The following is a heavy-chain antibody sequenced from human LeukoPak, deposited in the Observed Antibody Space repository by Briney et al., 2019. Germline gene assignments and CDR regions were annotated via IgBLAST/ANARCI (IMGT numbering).Heavy chain of an antibody. Sequence: GGSLRLSCAASGFTFVNAWMTWVRQAPGKGLEWVGRIKSRSDGGMTDYAAPVKGRFTISRDDSKNTLYLQMNSLKTEDTAVYFCTTEHGNPVYDSSGFWTLRAFDIWGQGTMVTVSS. J-gene: IGHJ3*02. V-gene: IGHV3-15*01. D-gene: IGHD3-22*01. CDR3: TTEHGNPVYDSSGFWTLRAFDI. CDR2: IKSRSDGGMT. CDR1: GFTFVNAW.